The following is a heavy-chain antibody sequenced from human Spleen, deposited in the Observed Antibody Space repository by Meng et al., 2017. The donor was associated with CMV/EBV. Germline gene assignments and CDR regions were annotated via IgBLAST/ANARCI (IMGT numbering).Heavy chain of an antibody. V-gene: IGHV4-59*01. CDR1: GGSISSYY. Sequence: GSLRLSCTVSGGSISSYYWSWIRQPPGKGLEWIGYIYYSGSTNYNPSLKSRVTISVDTSKNQFSLKLSSVTAADTAVYYCARANRGSGYFDYWGQGTLVTVPQ. CDR3: ARANRGSGYFDY. D-gene: IGHD6-25*01. J-gene: IGHJ4*02. CDR2: IYYSGST.